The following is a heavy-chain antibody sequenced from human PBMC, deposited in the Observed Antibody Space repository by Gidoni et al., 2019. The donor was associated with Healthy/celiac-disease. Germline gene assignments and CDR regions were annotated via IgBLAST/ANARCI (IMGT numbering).Heavy chain of an antibody. Sequence: EVQLVESGGGLIQPGGSLRLACAASGFTVSSNYLSWVRQAPGKGLEWVSVIYSGGSTYSAASVKGRFTISRDNAKNTLYLQMNSLRAEDTAVYYCARDNWGSGTFDPWGQGTLVTVSS. CDR3: ARDNWGSGTFDP. CDR2: IYSGGST. D-gene: IGHD3-10*01. CDR1: GFTVSSNY. V-gene: IGHV3-53*01. J-gene: IGHJ5*02.